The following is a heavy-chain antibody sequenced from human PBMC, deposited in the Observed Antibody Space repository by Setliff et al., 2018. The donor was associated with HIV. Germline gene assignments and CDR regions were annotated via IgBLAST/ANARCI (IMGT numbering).Heavy chain of an antibody. Sequence: ASVKVSCKASGYTFIGYNMHWVRQAPGQGLEWMGWINPNSGGINYAQKFQGRVIMTRDTSISTAYMELSRLRSDDTAVYYCARALDSSADIEGYFDFWGQGMLVTV. J-gene: IGHJ4*02. V-gene: IGHV1-2*02. CDR2: INPNSGGI. CDR3: ARALDSSADIEGYFDF. D-gene: IGHD2-15*01. CDR1: GYTFIGYN.